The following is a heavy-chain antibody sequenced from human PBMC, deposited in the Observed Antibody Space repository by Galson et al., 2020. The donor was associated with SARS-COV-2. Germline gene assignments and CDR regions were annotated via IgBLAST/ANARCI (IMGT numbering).Heavy chain of an antibody. CDR2: IIPILGIA. CDR1: GGTFSSYA. V-gene: IGHV1-69*10. Sequence: SVKVSCKASGGTFSSYATSWVRQAPGQGLEWMGGIIPILGIANYEQKFQGRVTITADKSTSTAYMELSSLRSEDTAVYYCARMWGFRSGDAFDIWGQGTMVTVSS. J-gene: IGHJ3*02. D-gene: IGHD7-27*01. CDR3: ARMWGFRSGDAFDI.